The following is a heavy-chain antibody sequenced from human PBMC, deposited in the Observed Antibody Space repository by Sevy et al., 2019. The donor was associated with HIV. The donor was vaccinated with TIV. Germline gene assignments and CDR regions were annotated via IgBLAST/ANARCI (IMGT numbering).Heavy chain of an antibody. CDR3: ARCREDSSGFHLDY. D-gene: IGHD3-22*01. CDR1: GFTFSRYW. CDR2: IKQDGSEK. V-gene: IGHV3-7*01. J-gene: IGHJ4*02. Sequence: GGSLRLSCAASGFTFSRYWMTWVRQAPGKGLEWVANIKQDGSEKYSVDSVKGRFTISRDNAKNSLYLQMNSLRAEDTAVYYFARCREDSSGFHLDYWGQGTLVTVSS.